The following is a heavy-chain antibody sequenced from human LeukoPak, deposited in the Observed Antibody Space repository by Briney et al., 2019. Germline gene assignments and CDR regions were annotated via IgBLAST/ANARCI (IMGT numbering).Heavy chain of an antibody. CDR2: INSDGSST. CDR1: GFTFDDYA. Sequence: GGSLRLSCAASGFTFDDYAMHWVRQAPGKGLVWVSRINSDGSSTSYAGSVKGRFTISRDNAKNTLYLQMNSLRAEDTAVYYCARVHPNCSSTSCNWFDPWGQGTLVTVSS. V-gene: IGHV3-74*01. D-gene: IGHD2-2*01. J-gene: IGHJ5*02. CDR3: ARVHPNCSSTSCNWFDP.